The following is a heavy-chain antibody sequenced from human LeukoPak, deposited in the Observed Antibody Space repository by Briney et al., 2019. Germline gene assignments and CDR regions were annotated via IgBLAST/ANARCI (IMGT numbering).Heavy chain of an antibody. CDR1: GGSISSYY. D-gene: IGHD1-26*01. Sequence: SETLSLTCTVFGGSISSYYWSWIRQPPGKGLEWIGSIYYSGSTYYNPSLKSRVTISVDTSKNQFSLKLSSVTAADTAVYYCARPAGSYYEYYFDYWGQGTLVTVSS. J-gene: IGHJ4*02. V-gene: IGHV4-59*05. CDR2: IYYSGST. CDR3: ARPAGSYYEYYFDY.